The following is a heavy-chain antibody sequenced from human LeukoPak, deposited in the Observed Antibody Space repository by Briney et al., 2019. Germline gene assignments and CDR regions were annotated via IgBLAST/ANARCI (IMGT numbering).Heavy chain of an antibody. Sequence: SETLSLTCTVSGGSISSYYWSWLRQPPGKGLEWIGYIYYSGSTNYNPSLKSRVTISVDTSKNQFSLKLSSVTAADTAVYYCARDRGVLRFLEWPTGYFDLWGRGTLVTVSS. V-gene: IGHV4-59*01. CDR2: IYYSGST. CDR3: ARDRGVLRFLEWPTGYFDL. CDR1: GGSISSYY. D-gene: IGHD3-3*01. J-gene: IGHJ2*01.